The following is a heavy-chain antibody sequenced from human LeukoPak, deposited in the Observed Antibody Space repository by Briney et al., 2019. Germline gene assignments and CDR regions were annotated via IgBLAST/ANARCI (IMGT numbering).Heavy chain of an antibody. J-gene: IGHJ4*02. CDR1: GFTFSSYG. CDR3: ATGSRNLDH. V-gene: IGHV3-30*03. Sequence: PGGSLRLSCGASGFTFSSYGVHWVRQAPGKGLEWVAVISDDGRKKYYADSVKGRFTISRDNSKNTLYLQMNSLRAEDTAVYYCATGSRNLDHWGQGTLVTVSS. CDR2: ISDDGRKK. D-gene: IGHD1-1*01.